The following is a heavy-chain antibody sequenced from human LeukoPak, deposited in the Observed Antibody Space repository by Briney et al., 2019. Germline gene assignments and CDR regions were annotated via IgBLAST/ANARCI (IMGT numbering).Heavy chain of an antibody. V-gene: IGHV1-18*01. Sequence: ASVKVSCKASGYTFSNYGISWVRQAPGQGLEWMGWISGYNGNTNYAQKVQGRVTMTTDTSTRTAYMELRSLRSDDTAVYYCARTKSTAMIVVPDYWGQGTLVTVSS. D-gene: IGHD3-22*01. J-gene: IGHJ4*02. CDR1: GYTFSNYG. CDR3: ARTKSTAMIVVPDY. CDR2: ISGYNGNT.